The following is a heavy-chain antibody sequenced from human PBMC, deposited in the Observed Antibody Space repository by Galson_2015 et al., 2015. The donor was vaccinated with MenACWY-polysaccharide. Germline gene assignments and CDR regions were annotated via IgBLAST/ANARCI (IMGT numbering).Heavy chain of an antibody. J-gene: IGHJ1*01. CDR3: ARITGGEYFQY. CDR2: IYPGGSDA. D-gene: IGHD3-10*01. CDR1: GYSFTSYW. V-gene: IGHV5-51*03. Sequence: QSGAEVKKPGESLTISCTGLGYSFTSYWIGWVRQMPGKGLEWMGIIYPGGSDARFSPSFQGQVTMSVDKSTSTAYLQWNSLKASDTAIYYCARITGGEYFQYWGQGALVT.